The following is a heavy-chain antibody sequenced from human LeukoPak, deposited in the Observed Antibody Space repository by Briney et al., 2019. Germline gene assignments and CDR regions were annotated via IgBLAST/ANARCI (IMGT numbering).Heavy chain of an antibody. CDR3: ARAYYYDSSGSYSIFDY. Sequence: SETLSLTCTVSGGSISSGSYYWSWIRQPAGTGLEWIGRIYSSGSTNYNPSLKSRVTISVDTSKNQFSLKLSSVTAADTAGYYCARAYYYDSSGSYSIFDYWGQGTLATVSS. J-gene: IGHJ4*02. V-gene: IGHV4-61*02. CDR2: IYSSGST. CDR1: GGSISSGSYY. D-gene: IGHD3-22*01.